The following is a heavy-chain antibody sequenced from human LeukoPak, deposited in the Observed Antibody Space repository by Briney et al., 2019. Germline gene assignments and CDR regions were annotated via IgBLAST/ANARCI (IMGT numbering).Heavy chain of an antibody. D-gene: IGHD3-9*01. Sequence: SETLSLTCTVSGVSITSYKWSWLRQSPGKGLEWIGFISTSGRTDYNPSLTSQVSMSVDTSKSQVSLRSSSVTAEDTAVYYCATSYDNKIVPYDCWGQGILVTVSS. CDR1: GVSITSYK. CDR2: ISTSGRT. J-gene: IGHJ4*02. V-gene: IGHV4-4*09. CDR3: ATSYDNKIVPYDC.